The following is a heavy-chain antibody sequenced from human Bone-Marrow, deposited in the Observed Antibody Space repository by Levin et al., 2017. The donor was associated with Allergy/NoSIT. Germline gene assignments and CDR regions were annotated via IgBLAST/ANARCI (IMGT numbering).Heavy chain of an antibody. CDR3: ARDVALNTNYVAFDI. CDR1: GGSIRGYY. J-gene: IGHJ3*02. CDR2: ISKSGST. Sequence: RSQTLSLTCTVSGGSIRGYYRSWIRQPPGKGLEWIGYISKSGSTNYNPSLKGRVTISEDTSKSQFSLKLSSVTAADTAVYYCARDVALNTNYVAFDIWGQGTMVTVSS. V-gene: IGHV4-59*12. D-gene: IGHD1-7*01.